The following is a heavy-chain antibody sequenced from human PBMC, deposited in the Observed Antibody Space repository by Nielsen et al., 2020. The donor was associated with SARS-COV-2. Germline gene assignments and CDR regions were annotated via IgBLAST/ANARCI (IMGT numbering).Heavy chain of an antibody. Sequence: GGSLRLSCTASGFIFSGYDMSWVRQAPGKGLEWVSGITGIGGGATYYADSVKGRFTIFRDNSKNTLYLQMNSLRADDTALYYCAKDAVSGNSAWDWFDPWGQGTLVTVSS. D-gene: IGHD4-23*01. J-gene: IGHJ5*02. V-gene: IGHV3-23*01. CDR3: AKDAVSGNSAWDWFDP. CDR1: GFIFSGYD. CDR2: ITGIGGGAT.